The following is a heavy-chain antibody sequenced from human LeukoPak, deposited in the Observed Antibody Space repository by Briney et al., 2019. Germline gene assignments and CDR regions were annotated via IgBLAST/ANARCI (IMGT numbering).Heavy chain of an antibody. J-gene: IGHJ5*02. Sequence: SGGSLRLSCAASGFTFSSYSMNWVRQAPGNGLEWVSSISSSSSYIYYADSVKGRFTISRDNAKNSLYLQMNSLRAEDTAVYYCARDPRGFYYDSSGYYYDNWFDPWGQGTLVTVSS. D-gene: IGHD3-22*01. CDR1: GFTFSSYS. V-gene: IGHV3-21*01. CDR2: ISSSSSYI. CDR3: ARDPRGFYYDSSGYYYDNWFDP.